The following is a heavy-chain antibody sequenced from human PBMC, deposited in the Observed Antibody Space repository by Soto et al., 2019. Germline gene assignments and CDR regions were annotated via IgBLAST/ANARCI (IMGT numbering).Heavy chain of an antibody. CDR2: IYYSGST. D-gene: IGHD3-3*01. Sequence: PSETLSLTCTVSGGSISSSSYYWGWIRQPPGKGLEWIGSIYYSGSTYYTPSLKSRVTISVDTSKNQFSLKLSSVTAADTAVYYCARQSPFTIFGVVITNWFDPWGQGTLVTVSS. CDR3: ARQSPFTIFGVVITNWFDP. V-gene: IGHV4-39*01. J-gene: IGHJ5*02. CDR1: GGSISSSSYY.